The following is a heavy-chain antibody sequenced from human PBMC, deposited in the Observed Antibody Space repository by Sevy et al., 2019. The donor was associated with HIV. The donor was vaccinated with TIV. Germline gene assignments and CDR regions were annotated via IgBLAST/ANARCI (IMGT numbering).Heavy chain of an antibody. CDR1: GDSISSSSYY. Sequence: SETLSLTCTVSGDSISSSSYYWGWIRQPPGKGLEWIGSIYYSGGTYYNPSLKSRVTIFVDTSKNQFSLKLSSVTAADTAVYYCASGAAAAGFVYWGQGTLVTVSS. J-gene: IGHJ4*02. V-gene: IGHV4-39*01. CDR2: IYYSGGT. CDR3: ASGAAAAGFVY. D-gene: IGHD6-13*01.